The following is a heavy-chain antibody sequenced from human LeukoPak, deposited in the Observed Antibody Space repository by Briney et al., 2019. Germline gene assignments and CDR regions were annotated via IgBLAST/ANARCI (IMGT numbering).Heavy chain of an antibody. Sequence: GGPLRLSCAASGFTFSSYWMSCLREAPGKGLEGVANIKQDGREKYYVDSVKGRFTISRDNAKNSLYLQMNSLRAEDTAVYYCARDRWGPRSNRAHFDYWGQGTLVTVSS. CDR1: GFTFSSYW. D-gene: IGHD2-21*02. V-gene: IGHV3-7*01. CDR2: IKQDGREK. CDR3: ARDRWGPRSNRAHFDY. J-gene: IGHJ4*02.